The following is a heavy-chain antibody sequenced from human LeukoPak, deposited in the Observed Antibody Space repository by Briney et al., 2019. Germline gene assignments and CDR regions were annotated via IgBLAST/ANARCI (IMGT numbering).Heavy chain of an antibody. D-gene: IGHD1-7*01. Sequence: GGSLRLSCAASGLTFSSYAMSWVRQAPGKGLEWVSAISGSGGSTYYADSVKGRFTISRDNSKNTLYLQMNSLRAEDTAVYYCAKDPYNWNYYFDYWGQGTLVTVSS. CDR2: ISGSGGST. J-gene: IGHJ4*02. CDR1: GLTFSSYA. V-gene: IGHV3-23*01. CDR3: AKDPYNWNYYFDY.